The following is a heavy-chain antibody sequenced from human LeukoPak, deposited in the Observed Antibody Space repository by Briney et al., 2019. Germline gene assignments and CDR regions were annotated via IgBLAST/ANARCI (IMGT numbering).Heavy chain of an antibody. CDR3: ARGYQLGSYLWFDP. V-gene: IGHV4-34*01. D-gene: IGHD2-2*01. CDR1: GGSVSNDNHC. CDR2: INHSGST. J-gene: IGHJ5*02. Sequence: ASETLSLTCTVSGGSVSNDNHCWSWIRRPPGKGLEWIGEINHSGSTNYNPSLKSRVTISVDTSKNQFSLKLSSVTAADTAVYYCARGYQLGSYLWFDPWGQGTLVTVSS.